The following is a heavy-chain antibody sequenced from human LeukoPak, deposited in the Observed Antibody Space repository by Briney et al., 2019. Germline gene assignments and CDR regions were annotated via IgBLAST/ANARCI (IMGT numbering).Heavy chain of an antibody. D-gene: IGHD3-22*01. J-gene: IGHJ4*02. CDR1: GSTFSSYA. CDR2: ISGSGGST. CDR3: AKDRGVVITTNFDY. Sequence: GGSLRLSCAASGSTFSSYAMSWVRQAPGKGLEWVSAISGSGGSTYYADSVKGRFTISRDNSKNTLYLQMNSLRAEDTAVYYCAKDRGVVITTNFDYWGQGTLVTVSS. V-gene: IGHV3-23*01.